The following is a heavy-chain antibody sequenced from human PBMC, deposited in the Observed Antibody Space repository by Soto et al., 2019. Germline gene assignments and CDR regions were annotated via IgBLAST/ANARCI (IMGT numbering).Heavy chain of an antibody. Sequence: QVQLVQSGAEVKKPVSSVKVSCKASGGTFSSYAISWVRQAPGQGLEWMGGIIPIFGTANYAQKFQGRVTITADESTSTAYMELSSLRSEDTAVYYCARDLWMSGYDPRGSYYYYYGMDVWGQGTTVTVSS. CDR2: IIPIFGTA. CDR3: ARDLWMSGYDPRGSYYYYYGMDV. D-gene: IGHD5-12*01. CDR1: GGTFSSYA. V-gene: IGHV1-69*01. J-gene: IGHJ6*02.